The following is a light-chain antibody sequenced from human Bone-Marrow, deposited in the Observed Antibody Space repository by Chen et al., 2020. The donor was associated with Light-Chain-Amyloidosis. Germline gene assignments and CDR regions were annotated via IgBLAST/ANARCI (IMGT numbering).Light chain of an antibody. CDR2: RY. CDR1: QDVGSD. Sequence: EIVMTQSPAILSVSPGERATLACRASQDVGSDLGWYQQKPGQPPRLLMYRYTRATDVPARFSGSGSGTDFTLTISSLQSEDFAVYYCQQWGDWPLTFGGGTKVEIK. V-gene: IGKV3-15*01. J-gene: IGKJ4*01. CDR3: QQWGDWPLT.